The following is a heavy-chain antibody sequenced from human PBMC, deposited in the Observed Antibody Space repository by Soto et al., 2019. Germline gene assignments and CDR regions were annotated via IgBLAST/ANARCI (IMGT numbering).Heavy chain of an antibody. J-gene: IGHJ6*02. CDR3: ARLRVEVTPPYSFHGADV. CDR1: GFSLYTRGMC. Sequence: SGPTLVNPTETVTLTCTFSGFSLYTRGMCVSWFRQPPGKALEWLALIDWDGDEFYSTSLGTRLTISKDTSKRQVALKVTNMDPGDTGTYFCARLRVEVTPPYSFHGADVWGQGTPGTVS. V-gene: IGHV2-70*12. CDR2: IDWDGDE. D-gene: IGHD2-21*02.